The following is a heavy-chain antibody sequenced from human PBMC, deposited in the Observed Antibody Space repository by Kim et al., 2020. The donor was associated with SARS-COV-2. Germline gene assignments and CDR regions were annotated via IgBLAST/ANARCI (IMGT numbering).Heavy chain of an antibody. CDR2: ISYDGSNK. CDR3: AKDRAGDSHDYGGNSEVSHFDY. Sequence: GGSLRLSCAASGFTFSSYGMHWVRQAPGKGLEWVAVISYDGSNKYYADSVKGRFTISRDNSKNTLYLQMNSLRAEDTAVYYCAKDRAGDSHDYGGNSEVSHFDYWGQGTLVTVSS. V-gene: IGHV3-30*18. J-gene: IGHJ4*02. D-gene: IGHD4-17*01. CDR1: GFTFSSYG.